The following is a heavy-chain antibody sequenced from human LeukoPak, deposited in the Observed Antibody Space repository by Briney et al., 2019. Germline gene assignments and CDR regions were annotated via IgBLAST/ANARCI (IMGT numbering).Heavy chain of an antibody. V-gene: IGHV3-23*01. CDR3: ARNDYNFDY. CDR2: ISGGGTST. CDR1: GFTFNSYA. J-gene: IGHJ4*02. Sequence: GGSLRLSCAASGFTFNSYAMTWVRQAPGKGLEWVSSISGGGTSTYYADSVQGRFTISRDNAKNSLYLQMSSLRAEDTAVYYCARNDYNFDYWGQGTLVTVSS. D-gene: IGHD3-16*01.